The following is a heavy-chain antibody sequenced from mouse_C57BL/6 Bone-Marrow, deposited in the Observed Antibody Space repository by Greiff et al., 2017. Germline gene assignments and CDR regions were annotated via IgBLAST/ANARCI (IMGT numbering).Heavy chain of an antibody. CDR1: GYTFTTYP. CDR2: FHPYNDDT. D-gene: IGHD2-1*01. J-gene: IGHJ2*01. Sequence: QVQLQQSGAELVQPGASVKMSCKASGYTFTTYPIEWMKQNHGKSLEWIGNFHPYNDDTKFNDKFKGKATLTVEKSSSTVYLELSRLTSDDSAVYYCARGGNYGGYYFDYWGQGTTLTVSS. CDR3: ARGGNYGGYYFDY. V-gene: IGHV1-47*01.